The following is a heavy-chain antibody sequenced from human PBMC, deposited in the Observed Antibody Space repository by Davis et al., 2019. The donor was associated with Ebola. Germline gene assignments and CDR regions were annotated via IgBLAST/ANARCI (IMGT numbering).Heavy chain of an antibody. CDR3: ADCSGGSCTSADYYYGMDV. CDR1: GYTFTSYY. Sequence: ASVKVSCKASGYTFTSYYMHWVRQAPGQGLEWMGIINPSGGSTSYAQKFQGRVTMTRDTSTSTVYMELSSLRSEDTAVYYCADCSGGSCTSADYYYGMDVWGQGTTVTASS. CDR2: INPSGGST. V-gene: IGHV1-46*01. D-gene: IGHD2-15*01. J-gene: IGHJ6*02.